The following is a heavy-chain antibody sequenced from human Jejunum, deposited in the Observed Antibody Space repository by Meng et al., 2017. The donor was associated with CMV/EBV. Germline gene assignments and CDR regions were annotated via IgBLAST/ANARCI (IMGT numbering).Heavy chain of an antibody. CDR3: ARENSGYDY. J-gene: IGHJ4*02. V-gene: IGHV4-4*07. CDR1: GGSISTYY. D-gene: IGHD5-12*01. Sequence: QVRRQASGPGLVRPSETLSRTRTVPGGSISTYYWTWIRQPAGKGLEWIGGIYTSGSTHYNPSLKSRVTMSVDTSKNQFSLKLSSVTAADTAVYYCARENSGYDYWGQGTLVTVSS. CDR2: IYTSGST.